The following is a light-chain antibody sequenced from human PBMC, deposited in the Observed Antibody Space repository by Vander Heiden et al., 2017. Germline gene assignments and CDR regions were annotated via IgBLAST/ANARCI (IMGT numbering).Light chain of an antibody. CDR2: TAS. CDR3: QQSYRTPHT. CDR1: ETISSY. Sequence: DIQVTQSPSSLSASIGDRVTISCRASETISSYLNWYQQKPGKAPTLLIYTASTLQSGVPSRFSGRRSGTEFTLTISSLQPEDFATYYCQQSYRTPHTFGQGTNLQI. V-gene: IGKV1-39*01. J-gene: IGKJ2*01.